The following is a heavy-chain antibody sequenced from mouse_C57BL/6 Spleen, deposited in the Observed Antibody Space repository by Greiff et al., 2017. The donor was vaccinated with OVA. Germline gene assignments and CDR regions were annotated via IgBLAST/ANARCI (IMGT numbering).Heavy chain of an antibody. D-gene: IGHD1-1*01. CDR2: IYPRDGST. J-gene: IGHJ2*01. V-gene: IGHV1-78*01. Sequence: VKLQQSDAELVKPGASVKISCKVSGYTFTDHTIHWMKQRPEQGLEWIGYIYPRDGSTKYNEKFKGKATLTADKSSSTAYMQLNSLTSEDSAVYFCARRDYYYGSSYDYWGQGTTLTVSS. CDR1: GYTFTDHT. CDR3: ARRDYYYGSSYDY.